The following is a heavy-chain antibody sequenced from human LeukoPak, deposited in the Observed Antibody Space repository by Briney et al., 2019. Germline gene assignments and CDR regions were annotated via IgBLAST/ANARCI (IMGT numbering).Heavy chain of an antibody. CDR3: AKNSGRDGYNDYFDY. Sequence: GGSLRLSCTASGFTFSSYAMNWVRQAPGKGLEWVSGIGAGGTFTYYADSVKGRFTISRDNSKNTVYLQMNSLRPEDTAVYYCAKNSGRDGYNDYFDYWGQGTLVTVSS. J-gene: IGHJ4*02. V-gene: IGHV3-23*01. CDR1: GFTFSSYA. CDR2: IGAGGTFT. D-gene: IGHD5-24*01.